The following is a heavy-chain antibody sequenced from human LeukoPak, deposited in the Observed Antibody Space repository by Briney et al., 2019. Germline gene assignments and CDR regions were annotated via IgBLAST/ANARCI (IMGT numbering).Heavy chain of an antibody. Sequence: GGSLRLSCGASGFTFSSYWMHWVRQAPGKGLVWVSRINSDGSSTSYADSVKGRFTISRDNAKNTLYLQMNSLRAEDTAVYYCARGGASRYYYYYGMDVWGQGTTVTVSS. D-gene: IGHD2-15*01. CDR2: INSDGSST. CDR1: GFTFSSYW. V-gene: IGHV3-74*01. J-gene: IGHJ6*02. CDR3: ARGGASRYYYYYGMDV.